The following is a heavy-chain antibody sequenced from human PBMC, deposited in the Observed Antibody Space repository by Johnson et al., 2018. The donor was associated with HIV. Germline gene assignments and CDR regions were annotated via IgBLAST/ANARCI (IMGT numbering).Heavy chain of an antibody. J-gene: IGHJ3*02. CDR2: ISDAGTNT. CDR3: ARAHLIFPKNAFDI. V-gene: IGHV3-30*19. CDR1: GFTFSSYG. Sequence: QVQLVESGGGVVRPGGSLRLSCAASGFTFSSYGMHWVRQAPGQGLEWVAVISDAGTNTDYADAVKGRFTISTDNVNNSVFLLLNSLRVEDTAVYFCARAHLIFPKNAFDIWGQGTMVTVSS. D-gene: IGHD3-3*02.